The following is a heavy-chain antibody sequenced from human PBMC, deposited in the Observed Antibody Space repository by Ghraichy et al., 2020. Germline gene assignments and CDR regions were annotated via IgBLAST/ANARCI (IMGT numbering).Heavy chain of an antibody. J-gene: IGHJ6*02. V-gene: IGHV1-69*04. Sequence: SVKVSCKASGGTFSSYAISWVRQAPGQGLEWMGRIIPILGIANYAQKFQGRVTITADKSTSTAYMELSSLRSEDTAVYYCARKITMIAARVPHYYYGMDVWGQGTTVTVSS. CDR3: ARKITMIAARVPHYYYGMDV. CDR1: GGTFSSYA. D-gene: IGHD3-22*01. CDR2: IIPILGIA.